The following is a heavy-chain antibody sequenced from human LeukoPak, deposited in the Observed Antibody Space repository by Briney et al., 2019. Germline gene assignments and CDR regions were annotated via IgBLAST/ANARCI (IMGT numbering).Heavy chain of an antibody. Sequence: SETLSLTCTVSGGSIISTTYCWDWIRQPPGKGLEWTGTIYYSGSTYYNPSLKSRVTISVETSENHFSLKLSSLTAADTAVYYCATVGGGFWSGYESWVYHYVDVWGKGTTVTVSS. V-gene: IGHV4-39*02. CDR2: IYYSGST. CDR1: GGSIISTTYC. J-gene: IGHJ6*03. CDR3: ATVGGGFWSGYESWVYHYVDV. D-gene: IGHD3-3*01.